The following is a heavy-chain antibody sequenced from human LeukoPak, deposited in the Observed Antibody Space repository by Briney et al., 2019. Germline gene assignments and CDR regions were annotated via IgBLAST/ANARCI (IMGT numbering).Heavy chain of an antibody. D-gene: IGHD3-22*01. V-gene: IGHV4-4*07. CDR2: IYTSGST. CDR1: GGSISSYY. CDR3: ARATYDGYYYYYMDV. Sequence: SETLSLTCTVSGGSISSYYWSWIRQPAGKGLEWIGRIYTSGSTNYNPSLKSRATMSVDTSKNQFSLKLSSVTAADTAVYYCARATYDGYYYYYMDVWGKGTTVTVSS. J-gene: IGHJ6*03.